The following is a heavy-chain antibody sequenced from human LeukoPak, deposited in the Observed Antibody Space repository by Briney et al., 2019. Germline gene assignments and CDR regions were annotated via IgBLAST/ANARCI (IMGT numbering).Heavy chain of an antibody. CDR3: APARLVRGPVTPLYYFDY. CDR1: GHTFTTYD. CDR2: MNPNSANT. J-gene: IGHJ4*02. Sequence: ASVKVSCKASGHTFTTYDINWVRQATGQGLEWMGWMNPNSANTGYAQKFQGRVTITRNTSISTAYMELNSLRSDDTAVYYCAPARLVRGPVTPLYYFDYWGQGVLVTVSS. D-gene: IGHD2-8*02. V-gene: IGHV1-8*01.